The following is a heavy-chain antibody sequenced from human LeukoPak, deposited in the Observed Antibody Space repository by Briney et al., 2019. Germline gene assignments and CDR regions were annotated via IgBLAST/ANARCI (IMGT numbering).Heavy chain of an antibody. CDR1: GGSISRSSFY. CDR3: AMIDSSGWYYFAY. D-gene: IGHD6-19*01. J-gene: IGHJ4*02. Sequence: PSETLSLTCSVSGGSISRSSFYWGWIRQPPGKGLEWIGSIYYSGNTYYNPSLKSRVTISEDTSKNQFSLKLRSVTAADTAVYYCAMIDSSGWYYFAYWGQGTLVTVSS. V-gene: IGHV4-39*01. CDR2: IYYSGNT.